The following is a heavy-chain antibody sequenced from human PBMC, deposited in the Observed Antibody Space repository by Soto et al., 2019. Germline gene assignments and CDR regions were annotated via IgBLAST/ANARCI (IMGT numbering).Heavy chain of an antibody. Sequence: SETRSLTWAVSGGSISRSNWWSFFRQPPGKGLEWIGEIYHSGSTNYNPSLKSRVTISVDKSKNQFSLKLSSVTAADTAVYYCARGVGYSSSWILHWYFDLWGRGTLVTVSS. CDR3: ARGVGYSSSWILHWYFDL. J-gene: IGHJ2*01. V-gene: IGHV4-4*02. CDR2: IYHSGST. CDR1: GGSISRSNW. D-gene: IGHD6-13*01.